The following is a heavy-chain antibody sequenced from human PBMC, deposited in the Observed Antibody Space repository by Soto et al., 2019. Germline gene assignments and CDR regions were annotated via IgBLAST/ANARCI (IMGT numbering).Heavy chain of an antibody. D-gene: IGHD6-13*01. CDR3: ARENRYSSSCRFDP. CDR1: GYTFTSYG. V-gene: IGHV1-18*01. CDR2: ISAYNGNT. J-gene: IGHJ5*02. Sequence: ASVKVSCKASGYTFTSYGISWVRQAPGQGLEWMGWISAYNGNTNYAQKFQGRVTITADESTSTAYMELSSLRAEDTAVYYCARENRYSSSCRFDPWGQGTLVTVSS.